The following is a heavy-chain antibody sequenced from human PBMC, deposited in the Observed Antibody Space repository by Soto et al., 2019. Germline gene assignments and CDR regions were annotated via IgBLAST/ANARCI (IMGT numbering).Heavy chain of an antibody. CDR3: AREGRGKKAGYNGLVSLGY. CDR2: IIPIFNTT. V-gene: IGHV1-69*06. Sequence: QVQLVQSGAEVKTPGSSLKVSCTVSGSRFSNYVISWVRQAPGHGLEWLGRIIPIFNTTQYAQKFQGRVTITADKSTNTASLELCSLRSDDTAVYYCAREGRGKKAGYNGLVSLGYWGQGTLVTVSS. J-gene: IGHJ4*02. D-gene: IGHD2-2*02. CDR1: GSRFSNYV.